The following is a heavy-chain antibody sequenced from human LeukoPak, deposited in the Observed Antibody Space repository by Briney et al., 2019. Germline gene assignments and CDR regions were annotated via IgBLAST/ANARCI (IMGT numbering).Heavy chain of an antibody. D-gene: IGHD3-10*01. CDR3: ARALIYGSVRHLDY. CDR2: IIPIFGTT. J-gene: IGHJ4*02. CDR1: GGTFSSYA. Sequence: GASVKVSCKASGGTFSSYAISWVRQAPGQGLEWMGGIIPIFGTTNYAQKFQDRVTITADKSTSTAYMELSSLRSEDTAVYYCARALIYGSVRHLDYWGQGTLVTVSS. V-gene: IGHV1-69*06.